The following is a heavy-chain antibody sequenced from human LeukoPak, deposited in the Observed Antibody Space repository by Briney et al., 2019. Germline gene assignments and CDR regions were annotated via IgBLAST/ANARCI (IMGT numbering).Heavy chain of an antibody. CDR3: ARSGDYYYYVDV. CDR1: GGTFSSYA. D-gene: IGHD3-10*01. Sequence: GASVKVSCKASGGTFSSYAISWVRQAPGQGLEWMGGIIPIFGTANYAQKFQGRVTIITDESTSTAYMELSSLRSEDTAVYYCARSGDYYYYVDVWGKGTTVTVSS. V-gene: IGHV1-69*05. CDR2: IIPIFGTA. J-gene: IGHJ6*03.